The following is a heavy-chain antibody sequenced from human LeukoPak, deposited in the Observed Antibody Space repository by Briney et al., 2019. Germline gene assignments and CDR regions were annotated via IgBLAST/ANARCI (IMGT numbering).Heavy chain of an antibody. CDR1: GFTFSTYS. J-gene: IGHJ4*02. Sequence: GGSLRFSCAASGFTFSTYSMNWVRQAPGKGLEWVSYISSESKTIYYADSVKGRLTISRDNAKKSVFLQMNSLRAEDTAVYFCAKAEPASGYDYWGQGTLVTVSS. V-gene: IGHV3-48*01. D-gene: IGHD1-14*01. CDR2: ISSESKTI. CDR3: AKAEPASGYDY.